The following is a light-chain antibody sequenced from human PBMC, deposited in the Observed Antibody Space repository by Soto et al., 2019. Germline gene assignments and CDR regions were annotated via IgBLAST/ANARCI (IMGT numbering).Light chain of an antibody. J-gene: IGLJ3*02. CDR1: SSDIGTGYD. V-gene: IGLV1-40*01. CDR2: ANS. Sequence: QSALTQPPSVSGAPGQRVTISCTGSSSDIGTGYDVHWYQKLPGTAPKLLIYANSNRPSGVPDRFSASKSGTSASLVITGLQAEDEADYYCQSYGSSLTGWVFSGGTKLTVL. CDR3: QSYGSSLTGWV.